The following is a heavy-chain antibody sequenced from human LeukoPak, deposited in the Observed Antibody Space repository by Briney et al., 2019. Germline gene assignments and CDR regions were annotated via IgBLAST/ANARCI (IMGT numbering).Heavy chain of an antibody. V-gene: IGHV4-30-2*01. CDR1: GGSISSGGYS. D-gene: IGHD4-17*01. J-gene: IGHJ2*01. CDR3: ARARVTTSSRYFDL. CDR2: ICHSGST. Sequence: SQTLSLTCAVSGGSISSGGYSWSWIRQPPGKGLEWIGYICHSGSTYYNPSLKSRVTISVDRSKNQFSLKLSSVTAADTAVYYCARARVTTSSRYFDLWGRGTLVTVSS.